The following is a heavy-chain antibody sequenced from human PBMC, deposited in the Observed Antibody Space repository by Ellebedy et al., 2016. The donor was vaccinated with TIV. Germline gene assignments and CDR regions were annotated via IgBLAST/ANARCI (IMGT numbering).Heavy chain of an antibody. V-gene: IGHV3-48*04. CDR3: ARRVGLDY. J-gene: IGHJ4*02. CDR1: GFTFSSYN. Sequence: GGSLRLSCVVSGFTFSSYNMNWVRQAPGKGLEWVSYISSSSSTIYYADSVKGRFTISRDNAKNSLYLQMNSLRAEDSAVYYCARRVGLDYWGQGTLVTVTS. D-gene: IGHD1-26*01. CDR2: ISSSSSTI.